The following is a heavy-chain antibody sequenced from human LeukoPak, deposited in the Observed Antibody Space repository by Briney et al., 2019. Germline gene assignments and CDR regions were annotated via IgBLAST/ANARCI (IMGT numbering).Heavy chain of an antibody. V-gene: IGHV3-48*03. CDR3: ARDLAEYSSSSGWFDP. J-gene: IGHJ5*02. Sequence: GGSLRLSCAASGFTFSSYEMNWVRQAPGKGLEWVSYISSSGSTIYYADSVKGRFTISRDNAKNSLYLQMNSLRAEDTAVYYCARDLAEYSSSSGWFDPWGQGTLVTVSS. CDR1: GFTFSSYE. D-gene: IGHD6-6*01. CDR2: ISSSGSTI.